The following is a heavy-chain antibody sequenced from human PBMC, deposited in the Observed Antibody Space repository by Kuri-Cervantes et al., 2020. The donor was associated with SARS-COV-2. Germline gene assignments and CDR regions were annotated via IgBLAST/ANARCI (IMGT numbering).Heavy chain of an antibody. J-gene: IGHJ6*03. CDR2: INPNSGGT. V-gene: IGHV1-2*02. CDR1: GYTFTGYY. CDR3: ARGAKIRGYSGYEFLYYYYYMDV. Sequence: ASVKVSCKASGYTFTGYYMHWVRQAPGQGLEWMGWINPNSGGTNYAQKFQGRVTITRNTSISTAYMELSSLRSEDTAVYYCARGAKIRGYSGYEFLYYYYYMDVWGKGTTVTVSS. D-gene: IGHD5-12*01.